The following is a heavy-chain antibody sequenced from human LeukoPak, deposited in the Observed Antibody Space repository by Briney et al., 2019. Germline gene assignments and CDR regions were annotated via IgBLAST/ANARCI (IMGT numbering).Heavy chain of an antibody. CDR2: INHSGST. Sequence: PSETLSLTCAVYGGSFSGYYWSWIRQPPGKGLEWIGEINHSGSTNYNPSLKSRVTISVDTSKNQFSLKLSSVTAADTAVYYCARLLGDIVVVVAATAWFDPWGQGTLVTVSS. CDR1: GGSFSGYY. V-gene: IGHV4-34*01. CDR3: ARLLGDIVVVVAATAWFDP. D-gene: IGHD2-15*01. J-gene: IGHJ5*02.